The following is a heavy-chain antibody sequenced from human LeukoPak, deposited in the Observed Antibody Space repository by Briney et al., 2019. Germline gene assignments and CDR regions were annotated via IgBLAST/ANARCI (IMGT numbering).Heavy chain of an antibody. CDR3: ARTVGWELRVDY. V-gene: IGHV4-34*01. Sequence: SETLSLTCTVSGGSISSYYWSWIRQPPGKGLEWIGEINHSGSTNYNPSLKSRVTISVDTSKNQFSLKLSSVTAADTAVYYCARTVGWELRVDYWGQGTLVTVSS. CDR2: INHSGST. D-gene: IGHD1-26*01. J-gene: IGHJ4*02. CDR1: GGSISSYY.